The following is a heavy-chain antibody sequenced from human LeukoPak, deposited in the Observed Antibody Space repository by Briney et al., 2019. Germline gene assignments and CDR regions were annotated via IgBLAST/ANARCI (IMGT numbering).Heavy chain of an antibody. Sequence: PSQTLSLTCTVSGGSISSGDYYWSWIRQPPGKGLEWIGYIYYSGSTYYNPSLKSRVTISVDTSKNQSSLKLSSVTAADTAVYYCARVRSGYCDFWSGYLYYPNWFNPWGQGTLVTVSS. CDR1: GGSISSGDYY. D-gene: IGHD3-3*01. CDR2: IYYSGST. J-gene: IGHJ5*02. CDR3: ARVRSGYCDFWSGYLYYPNWFNP. V-gene: IGHV4-30-4*08.